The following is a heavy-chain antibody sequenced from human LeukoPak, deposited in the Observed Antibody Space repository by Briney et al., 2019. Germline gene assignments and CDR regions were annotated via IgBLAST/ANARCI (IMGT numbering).Heavy chain of an antibody. CDR1: GFTFSGHS. CDR3: ARRLDSSGFASEY. Sequence: GGSLRLSCAASGFTFSGHSMTWVRQTPGKGLEWVSYISSSSGTIYYADSVKGRFTISRDNAKNSLYLQMNSLRAEDTAVYFCARRLDSSGFASEYWGQGTLVTVSS. D-gene: IGHD3-22*01. CDR2: ISSSSGTI. V-gene: IGHV3-48*04. J-gene: IGHJ4*02.